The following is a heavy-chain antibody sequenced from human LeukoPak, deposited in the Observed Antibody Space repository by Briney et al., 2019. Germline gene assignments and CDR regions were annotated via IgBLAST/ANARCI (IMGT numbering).Heavy chain of an antibody. CDR2: IYYSGST. CDR3: ASLQTWLLYY. J-gene: IGHJ4*02. Sequence: PSETLSLTCTVSGGSISSSSYYWGWIRQPPGKELEWIGSIYYSGSTYYNPSLKSRVTISVDTSKNQFSLKLSSVTAADTAVYYCASLQTWLLYYWGQGTLVTVSS. D-gene: IGHD3-3*01. CDR1: GGSISSSSYY. V-gene: IGHV4-39*01.